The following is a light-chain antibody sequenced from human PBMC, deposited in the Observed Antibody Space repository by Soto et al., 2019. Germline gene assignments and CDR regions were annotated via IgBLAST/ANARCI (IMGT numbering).Light chain of an antibody. J-gene: IGKJ3*01. CDR3: QQYNDWPRAV. CDR2: GAS. V-gene: IGKV3-15*01. Sequence: EIVMTQSPATLSVSPGERATLSCRASQSVGSNLAWYQQKPGQAPRLLIYGASTRATGIPARFSGSGSGTEFSLTISSLQSEDFAVYHCQQYNDWPRAVFGPGTKVDIK. CDR1: QSVGSN.